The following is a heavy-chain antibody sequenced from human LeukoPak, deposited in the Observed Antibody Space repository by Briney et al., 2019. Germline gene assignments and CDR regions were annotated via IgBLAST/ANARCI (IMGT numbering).Heavy chain of an antibody. CDR1: GFTFSSYA. D-gene: IGHD1-7*01. CDR3: AKDLLELRLCYFDY. CDR2: ISGSGGST. J-gene: IGHJ4*02. Sequence: PGGSLRLSCAASGFTFSSYAMSWVRQAPGKGLEWVSAISGSGGSTYYADSVKGRFTISRDNSKDTLYLQMNSLRAEDTAVYYCAKDLLELRLCYFDYWGQGTLVTVSS. V-gene: IGHV3-23*01.